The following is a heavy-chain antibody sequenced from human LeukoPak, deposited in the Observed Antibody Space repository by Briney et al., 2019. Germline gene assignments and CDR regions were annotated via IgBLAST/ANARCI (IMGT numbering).Heavy chain of an antibody. CDR3: AKGGPDDYGDYLYYFDY. CDR2: IKQDGSEK. J-gene: IGHJ4*02. Sequence: GGSLRLSCAASGFTFSSYWMSWVRQAPGKGLEWVANIKQDGSEKYYVDSVKGRFTISRDNARNSLYLQMNSLRAEDTAVYYCAKGGPDDYGDYLYYFDYWGQGTLVTVSS. CDR1: GFTFSSYW. V-gene: IGHV3-7*03. D-gene: IGHD4-17*01.